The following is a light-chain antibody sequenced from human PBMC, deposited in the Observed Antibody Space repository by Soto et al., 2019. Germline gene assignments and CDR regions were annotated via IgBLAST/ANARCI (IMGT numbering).Light chain of an antibody. CDR3: QQYNSYSPT. V-gene: IGKV1-5*03. Sequence: DIQMTQSPSTLSASVGDRVTITCRASQSISTWLAWYQQEPGKAPKLLIHKASSLQSGVPSRFSGSGSGTDFTLTTSSVHPDDFATYYCQQYNSYSPTFGQGTRVEIK. CDR1: QSISTW. CDR2: KAS. J-gene: IGKJ1*01.